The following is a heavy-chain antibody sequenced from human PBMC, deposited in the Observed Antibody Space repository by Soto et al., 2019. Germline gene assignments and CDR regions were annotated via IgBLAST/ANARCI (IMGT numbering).Heavy chain of an antibody. V-gene: IGHV3-23*01. D-gene: IGHD6-6*01. CDR3: AKGSASSRPYFFDC. CDR2: ITGSSGDT. J-gene: IGHJ4*02. CDR1: GFTFTNFV. Sequence: GGALRLSCAVSGFTFTNFVMSWVRQGPGEGVEWVSAITGSSGDTYYADSVKGRFTISRDNSKNTLHLQMDSLRAEDTAIYYCAKGSASSRPYFFDCWGQGALVTVSS.